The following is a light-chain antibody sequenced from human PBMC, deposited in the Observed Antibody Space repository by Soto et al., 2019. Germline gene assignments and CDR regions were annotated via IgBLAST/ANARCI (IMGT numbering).Light chain of an antibody. J-gene: IGLJ2*01. V-gene: IGLV6-57*04. Sequence: NFMLTQPHSVSGSPGKTVTISCTRSSGSIASHYVDWFQQRPGSAPTTVISENTLRPSGVPDRFSGSIYDSSTSASLTISGLKTEDEADCYGWSVDTGYQVFGAGTKLTVL. CDR2: ENT. CDR1: SGSIASHY. CDR3: WSVDTGYQV.